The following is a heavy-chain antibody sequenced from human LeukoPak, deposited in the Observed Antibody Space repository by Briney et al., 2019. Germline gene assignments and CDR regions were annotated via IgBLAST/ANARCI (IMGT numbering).Heavy chain of an antibody. CDR2: IYSSGST. D-gene: IGHD6-13*01. V-gene: IGHV4-39*07. J-gene: IGHJ4*02. Sequence: SETLSLTCSVSGGSISSSTYYWGWIRQPPGKGLEWIGSIYSSGSTYYKASLKSRVTISVDTSKNQFSLKLSSVTAADTAVYYCARDVGSSWGFDYWGQGTLVTVSS. CDR1: GGSISSSTYY. CDR3: ARDVGSSWGFDY.